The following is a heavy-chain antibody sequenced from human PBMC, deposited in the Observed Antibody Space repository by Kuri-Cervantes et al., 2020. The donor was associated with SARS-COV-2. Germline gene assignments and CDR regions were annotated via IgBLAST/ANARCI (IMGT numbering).Heavy chain of an antibody. CDR2: IYHSGST. V-gene: IGHV4-4*02. CDR1: GGSISSSNW. CDR3: ARVGDCSSTSCYLPRANWFDP. J-gene: IGHJ5*02. Sequence: SCAVSGGSISSSNWWSWVRQPPGKGLEWIGEIYHSGSTNYNPSLKSRVTISVDKSKNQFSLKLSSVTAADTAVYYCARVGDCSSTSCYLPRANWFDPWGQGTLVTVSS. D-gene: IGHD2-2*01.